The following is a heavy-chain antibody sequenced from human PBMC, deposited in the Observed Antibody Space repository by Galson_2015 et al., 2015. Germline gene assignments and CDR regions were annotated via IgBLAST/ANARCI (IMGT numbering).Heavy chain of an antibody. CDR1: GYTFTSYD. V-gene: IGHV1-8*01. CDR2: MNPNSGNT. CDR3: ARGGMWELLGVCHYRDV. J-gene: IGHJ6*03. D-gene: IGHD1-26*01. Sequence: SVKVSCKASGYTFTSYDINWVRQAPGQGLEWMGWMNPNSGNTDYAQKFQGRVTMTSNTSISTAYMELSSLRSEDTAVYYCARGGMWELLGVCHYRDVWGKGTPVPVSS.